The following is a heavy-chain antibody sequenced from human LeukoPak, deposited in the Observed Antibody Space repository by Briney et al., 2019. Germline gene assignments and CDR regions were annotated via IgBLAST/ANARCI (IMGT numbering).Heavy chain of an antibody. CDR2: INHSGST. Sequence: SETLSLTCAVYGGSFSGYYWSWIRQPPGKGLEWIGEINHSGSTNYNPSLKSRVTISVDTSKNQFSLKLSSVTAADTAVYYCARLEMATRDGFDYWGQGTLVTVSS. J-gene: IGHJ4*02. V-gene: IGHV4-34*01. CDR1: GGSFSGYY. CDR3: ARLEMATRDGFDY. D-gene: IGHD5-24*01.